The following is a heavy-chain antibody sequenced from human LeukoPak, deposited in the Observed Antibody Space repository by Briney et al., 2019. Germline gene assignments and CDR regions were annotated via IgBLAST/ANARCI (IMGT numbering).Heavy chain of an antibody. CDR2: ISSSSSYI. V-gene: IGHV3-21*01. Sequence: TGGSLRLSCAASGCTFGGYSMSCVRQAPGKGLEWVSSISSSSSYIYYADSVKGRFTISRDNAKNSLYLQMNSLRAEDTAVYYCGRDPRHMYVCSCYYPIDYWGQGTLVTVSS. J-gene: IGHJ4*02. CDR3: GRDPRHMYVCSCYYPIDY. D-gene: IGHD3-22*01. CDR1: GCTFGGYS.